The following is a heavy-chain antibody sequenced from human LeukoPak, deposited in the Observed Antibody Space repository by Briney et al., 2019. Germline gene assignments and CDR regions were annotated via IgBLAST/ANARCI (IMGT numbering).Heavy chain of an antibody. V-gene: IGHV3-48*04. CDR3: ERDHRYAFDS. CDR2: IGISSGNT. CDR1: GFTFSDYS. J-gene: IGHJ4*02. D-gene: IGHD5-12*01. Sequence: PGGSLRLSCAASGFTFSDYSMNWVRQAPGKGLEWISYIGISSGNTKYADSVKGRFTISGDSAKSSLYLQMNRLRVEDTAVYYCERDHRYAFDSWGQGTLVTVSS.